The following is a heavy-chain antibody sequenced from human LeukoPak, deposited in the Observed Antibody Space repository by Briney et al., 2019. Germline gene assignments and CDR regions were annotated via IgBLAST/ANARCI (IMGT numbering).Heavy chain of an antibody. CDR3: ARDDVPTDFYYDSSGYYYGGIDY. D-gene: IGHD3-22*01. V-gene: IGHV1-2*02. J-gene: IGHJ4*02. CDR1: GYTFTGYY. CDR2: INPNSGGT. Sequence: ASVKVSCKASGYTFTGYYMHWVRQAPGQGLEWMGWINPNSGGTNYAQKLQGRVTMTRDTSISTAYMVLSRLRSDDTAVYYCARDDVPTDFYYDSSGYYYGGIDYWGQGTLVTVSS.